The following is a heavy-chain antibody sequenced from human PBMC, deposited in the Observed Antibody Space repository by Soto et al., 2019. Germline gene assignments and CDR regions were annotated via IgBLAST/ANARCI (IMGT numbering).Heavy chain of an antibody. D-gene: IGHD3-3*01. CDR1: GGSFSGYY. J-gene: IGHJ6*02. Sequence: PSETLSLTCAVYGGSFSGYYWSWIRQPPGKGLEWIGEINHSGSTNYNPSLKSRVTISVDTSKNQFSLKLSSVTAADTAVYYCARATIFGVVIGMDVWGQGTTVTV. V-gene: IGHV4-34*01. CDR3: ARATIFGVVIGMDV. CDR2: INHSGST.